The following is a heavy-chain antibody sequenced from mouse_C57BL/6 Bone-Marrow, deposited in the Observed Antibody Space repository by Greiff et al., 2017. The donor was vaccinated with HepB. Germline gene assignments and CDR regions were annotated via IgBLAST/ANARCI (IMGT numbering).Heavy chain of an antibody. J-gene: IGHJ1*03. CDR2: IRSKSNNYAT. D-gene: IGHD1-1*01. CDR3: VRRNYGSRGYWYVDV. Sequence: DVMLVESGGGLVQPKGSLKLSCAASGFSFNTYAMNWVRQAPGKGLEWVARIRSKSNNYATYYADSVKDRFTISRDDSESMLYLQMNNLKTEDTAMYYCVRRNYGSRGYWYVDVWGTGTTVTVSS. V-gene: IGHV10-1*01. CDR1: GFSFNTYA.